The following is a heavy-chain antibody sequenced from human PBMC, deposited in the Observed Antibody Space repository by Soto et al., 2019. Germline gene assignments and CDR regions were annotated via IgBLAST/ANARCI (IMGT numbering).Heavy chain of an antibody. CDR1: GGTFSSYT. Sequence: QVQLVQSGAEVKKPGSSVKVSCKASGGTFSSYTISWVRQAPGQGLEWMGRIIPILGIANYAQKFQGRVTITADKSTSTAYMELSSLRSEDTAVYYCARCTTGTNYYYYYGMDVWGQGTTVTVSS. J-gene: IGHJ6*02. D-gene: IGHD1-1*01. CDR3: ARCTTGTNYYYYYGMDV. CDR2: IIPILGIA. V-gene: IGHV1-69*02.